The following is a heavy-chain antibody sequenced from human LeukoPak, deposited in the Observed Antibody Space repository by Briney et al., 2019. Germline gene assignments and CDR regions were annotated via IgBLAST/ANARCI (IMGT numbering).Heavy chain of an antibody. CDR3: AKTGGDSVLYYYYMDV. V-gene: IGHV3-30*02. CDR1: GFTLTSYG. D-gene: IGHD3-10*01. CDR2: IQYDGSNK. Sequence: GGSLRLSCAASGFTLTSYGMHWVRQAPGKGLEWVAFIQYDGSNKNYADSVKGRFTISRDYSKNTLYLQMNSLRAEDTAVSYCAKTGGDSVLYYYYMDVWGKGTTVTVSS. J-gene: IGHJ6*03.